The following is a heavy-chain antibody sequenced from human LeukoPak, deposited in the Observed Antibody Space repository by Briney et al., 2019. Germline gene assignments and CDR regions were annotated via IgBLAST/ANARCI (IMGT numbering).Heavy chain of an antibody. Sequence: ASVNVSCKASGGTFITYALGWVRQAPGQGLEWMGGIIPIFGTANYAQTFQDRVTLTADESTNTAYMELNSLRSEDTAVYYCARAPSRYSNVERSVGRWFYYYMDVWGQGTTVTVSS. J-gene: IGHJ6*03. CDR3: ARAPSRYSNVERSVGRWFYYYMDV. V-gene: IGHV1-69*13. CDR2: IIPIFGTA. D-gene: IGHD4-11*01. CDR1: GGTFITYA.